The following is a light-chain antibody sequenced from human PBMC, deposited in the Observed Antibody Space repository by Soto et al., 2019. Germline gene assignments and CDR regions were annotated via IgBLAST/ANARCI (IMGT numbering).Light chain of an antibody. CDR2: GDT. V-gene: IGLV1-40*01. J-gene: IGLJ2*01. Sequence: QSVLTQPPSVSGAPGQRVIISCTGSSSNIGAGYDVKWYQQLPGTAPQLLIYGDTNRPSGVPDRFSGSKSGTSASLAITGLETEDEADYYCQSYDSSPSVVVFGGGTKLTVL. CDR3: QSYDSSPSVVV. CDR1: SSNIGAGYD.